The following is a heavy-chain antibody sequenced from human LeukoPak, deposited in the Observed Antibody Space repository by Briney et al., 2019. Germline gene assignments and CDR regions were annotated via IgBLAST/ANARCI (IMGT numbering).Heavy chain of an antibody. D-gene: IGHD2-2*01. Sequence: RSSETLSLTCSVSGGSIGSGRYYWAWIRQPPGKGLEWIGSIYNTWSTSYNPSLKSRVTMSVDTSKNQFSLRLSSVTAADTAVYYCVRNITSVIPAGYFDYWGQGTLVTVSS. CDR3: VRNITSVIPAGYFDY. CDR2: IYNTWST. V-gene: IGHV4-39*01. J-gene: IGHJ4*02. CDR1: GGSIGSGRYY.